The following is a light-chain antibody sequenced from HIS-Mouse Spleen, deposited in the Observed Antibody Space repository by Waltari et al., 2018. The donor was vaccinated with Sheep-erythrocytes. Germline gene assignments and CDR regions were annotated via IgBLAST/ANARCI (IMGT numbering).Light chain of an antibody. V-gene: IGLV2-23*01. Sequence: QSVLTQPPSVSGSPGQSTTISCTGTSSDVGSFNLFSCYQQHPGKAPKLMIYEGSKRPSGVSNRFSGSKSGNTASLTISGLQAEDEADYYCCSYAGSSTPWVFGGGTKLTVL. CDR3: CSYAGSSTPWV. J-gene: IGLJ3*02. CDR1: SSDVGSFNL. CDR2: EGS.